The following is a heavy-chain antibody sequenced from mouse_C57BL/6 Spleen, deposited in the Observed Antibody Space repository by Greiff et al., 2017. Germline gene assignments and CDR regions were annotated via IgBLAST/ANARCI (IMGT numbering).Heavy chain of an antibody. D-gene: IGHD4-1*01. CDR2: LRSKSNNYAT. Sequence: EVKVVESGGGLVQPKGSLKLSCAASGFSFNTYAMNWVRQAPGKGLEWVARLRSKSNNYATYYADSVKDRFTISRDDSESMLYLQMNNLKTEDTAMYYCVRQVNLGRGYFDYWGQGTTLTVSS. CDR1: GFSFNTYA. V-gene: IGHV10-1*01. CDR3: VRQVNLGRGYFDY. J-gene: IGHJ2*01.